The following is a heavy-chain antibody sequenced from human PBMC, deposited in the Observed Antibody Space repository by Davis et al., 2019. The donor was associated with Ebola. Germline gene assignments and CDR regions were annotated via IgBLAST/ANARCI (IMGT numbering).Heavy chain of an antibody. J-gene: IGHJ4*02. CDR2: INAGNGNT. V-gene: IGHV1-3*01. CDR1: GYTFTSYA. D-gene: IGHD3-3*01. Sequence: AASVKVSCKASGYTFTSYAMHWVRQAPGQRLEWMGWINAGNGNTKYSQKFQGRVTITRDTSASTAYMELSSLRSEDTAVYYCARDPDDYDFWSGYSPFDYWGQGTLVTVSS. CDR3: ARDPDDYDFWSGYSPFDY.